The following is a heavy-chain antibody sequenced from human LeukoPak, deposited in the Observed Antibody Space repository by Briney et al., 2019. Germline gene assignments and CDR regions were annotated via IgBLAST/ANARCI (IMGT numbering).Heavy chain of an antibody. D-gene: IGHD7-27*01. V-gene: IGHV3-48*03. CDR2: ITSTGSTV. Sequence: PGGSLRLSCAGSGFTFSSYDMNWVRQAPGKGLEWVSYITSTGSTVYYADSVRGRFIISRDNAKNSLFLQMNSRRAEDTAFFCCARDLWGSDVLDIWGQGTMVTVSS. J-gene: IGHJ3*02. CDR3: ARDLWGSDVLDI. CDR1: GFTFSSYD.